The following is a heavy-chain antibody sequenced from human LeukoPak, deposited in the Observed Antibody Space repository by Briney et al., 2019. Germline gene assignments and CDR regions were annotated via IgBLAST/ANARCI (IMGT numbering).Heavy chain of an antibody. CDR2: INHSGST. CDR1: GGSFSGYY. CDR3: AARRVLLWFGELKSSRAFDI. V-gene: IGHV4-34*01. Sequence: KTSETLSLTCAVYGGSFSGYYWSWIRQPPGKGLEWIGEINHSGSTNYNPSLKSRVTISVDTSKNQFSLKLSSVTAADTAVYYCAARRVLLWFGELKSSRAFDIWGQGTMVTVSS. J-gene: IGHJ3*02. D-gene: IGHD3-10*01.